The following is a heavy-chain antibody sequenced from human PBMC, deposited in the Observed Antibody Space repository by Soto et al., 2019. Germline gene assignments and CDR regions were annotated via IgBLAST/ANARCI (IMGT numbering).Heavy chain of an antibody. D-gene: IGHD2-21*02. CDR1: GFTFSNAW. CDR3: TTPGGVVTAYYYGMDV. Sequence: GGSLRISCAASGFTFSNAWMNWVRPAPGKGLEWVGRIKSKTDGGTTDYAAPVKGRFTISRDDSKNTLYLQMNSLKTEDTAVYYCTTPGGVVTAYYYGMDVWGQGTTVTVSS. J-gene: IGHJ6*02. CDR2: IKSKTDGGTT. V-gene: IGHV3-15*07.